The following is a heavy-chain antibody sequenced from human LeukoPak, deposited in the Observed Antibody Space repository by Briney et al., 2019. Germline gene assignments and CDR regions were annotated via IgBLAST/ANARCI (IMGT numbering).Heavy chain of an antibody. CDR3: AKHPGYSSGWFYFDY. CDR1: GFTFSSFG. Sequence: GGSLRLSCAASGFTFSSFGMHWVRQAPGKGLEWVAVIWYDGSNKYHADSVEGRFTISRDNSKNTLYLQMNSLRAEDTAVHYCAKHPGYSSGWFYFDYWGQGTLVTVSS. CDR2: IWYDGSNK. D-gene: IGHD6-19*01. J-gene: IGHJ4*02. V-gene: IGHV3-33*06.